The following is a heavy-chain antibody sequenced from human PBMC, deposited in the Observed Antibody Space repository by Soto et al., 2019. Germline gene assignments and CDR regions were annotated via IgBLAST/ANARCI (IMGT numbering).Heavy chain of an antibody. V-gene: IGHV3-23*01. CDR2: ISGSGGST. CDR3: AKGAFIVVVVAATNWFDP. Sequence: EVQLLESGGGLVQPGGSLRLSCAASGFTFSSYAMSWVRQAPGKGLEWVSAISGSGGSTYYADSVKGRFTISRDNAKNTLYLQMNSVRAEDTAVYYCAKGAFIVVVVAATNWFDPWGQGTLVTVSS. D-gene: IGHD2-15*01. CDR1: GFTFSSYA. J-gene: IGHJ5*02.